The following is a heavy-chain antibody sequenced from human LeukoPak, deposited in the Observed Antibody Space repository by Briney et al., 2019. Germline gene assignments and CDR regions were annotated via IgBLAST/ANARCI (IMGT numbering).Heavy chain of an antibody. J-gene: IGHJ4*02. CDR1: GFTFNNYA. V-gene: IGHV3-30-3*01. CDR2: ISYDGSNK. D-gene: IGHD3-22*01. Sequence: PGRSLRLSCEASGFTFNNYAMHWVRQAPGKGLEWVAVISYDGSNKYYADSVNGRFTISRDNSKNTLYLQMNSLRAEDTAVYYCARDYDSSGSSIDYWGQGTLVTVSS. CDR3: ARDYDSSGSSIDY.